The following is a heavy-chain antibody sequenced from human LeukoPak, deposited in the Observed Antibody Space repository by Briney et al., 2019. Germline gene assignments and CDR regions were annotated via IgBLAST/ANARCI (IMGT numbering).Heavy chain of an antibody. D-gene: IGHD6-6*01. V-gene: IGHV1-18*01. CDR1: GYTFTNHG. J-gene: IGHJ6*03. CDR3: AGEQLVPIHYYYMDV. Sequence: ASVKVSCKASGYTFTNHGISWVRQAPGQGLEWMGWISGYNGNTNYAQKVQGRVTLTTDTSTSTAYMELRSLRSEDTAVYYCAGEQLVPIHYYYMDVWGKGTTVTVSS. CDR2: ISGYNGNT.